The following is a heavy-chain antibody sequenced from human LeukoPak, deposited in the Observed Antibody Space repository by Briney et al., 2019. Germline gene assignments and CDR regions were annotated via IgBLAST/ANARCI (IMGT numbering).Heavy chain of an antibody. CDR3: AKVIQGAVAFYY. Sequence: ASVKVSCKASGYTFIGYYMHWVRQAPGQGLEYMGWINPDSGDTNYAQKFQGRVTMTRDTSISTAYMELSSLRSDDTAVYYCAKVIQGAVAFYYWGQGTLVTVSS. CDR1: GYTFIGYY. V-gene: IGHV1-2*02. J-gene: IGHJ4*02. D-gene: IGHD6-19*01. CDR2: INPDSGDT.